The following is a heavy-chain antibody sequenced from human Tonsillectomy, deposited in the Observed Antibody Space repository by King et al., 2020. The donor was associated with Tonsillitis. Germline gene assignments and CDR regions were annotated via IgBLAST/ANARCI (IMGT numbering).Heavy chain of an antibody. J-gene: IGHJ4*02. CDR2: INPSGGGT. V-gene: IGHV1-46*02. CDR3: ARGHVDTGMGTFDY. CDR1: GYTFNSNY. D-gene: IGHD5-18*01. Sequence: QLVQSGAEVKKPGASVKVSCKTSGYTFNSNYMHWVRQAPGQGLEWMGIINPSGGGTSYAQKFQGRVTMTRDTSTSTVYMELSSLSSEDTAVYYCARGHVDTGMGTFDYWGQGTLVTVSS.